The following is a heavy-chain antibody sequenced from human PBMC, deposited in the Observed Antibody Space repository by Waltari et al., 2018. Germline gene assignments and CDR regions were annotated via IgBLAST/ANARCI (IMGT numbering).Heavy chain of an antibody. J-gene: IGHJ5*02. CDR1: GGTFSSYT. D-gene: IGHD3-9*01. CDR2: ILPILGIA. V-gene: IGHV1-69*02. CDR3: ARVRSGYDITNWFDP. Sequence: QVQLVQSGAEVKKPGSSVKVSCKASGGTFSSYTISWVRQATGQGLEWMGRILPILGIANYAQKFQGRVTITADKSTSTAYMELSSLRSEDTAVYYCARVRSGYDITNWFDPWGQGTLVTVSS.